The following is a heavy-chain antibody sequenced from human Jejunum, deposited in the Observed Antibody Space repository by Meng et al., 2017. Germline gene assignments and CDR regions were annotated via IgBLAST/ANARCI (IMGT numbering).Heavy chain of an antibody. V-gene: IGHV3-30*01. D-gene: IGHD3-16*01. CDR3: ARSMWGTEVAVPPRDD. CDR2: ISYDGSRT. Sequence: GESLKISCATSGLTFTSFAMHWVRQAPGKGLEWVALISYDGSRTDYADSVKGRFTISRDNSKDTLSLQMNNLRPDDTALYYCARSMWGTEVAVPPRDDWGLGTQVTVSS. CDR1: GLTFTSFA. J-gene: IGHJ4*01.